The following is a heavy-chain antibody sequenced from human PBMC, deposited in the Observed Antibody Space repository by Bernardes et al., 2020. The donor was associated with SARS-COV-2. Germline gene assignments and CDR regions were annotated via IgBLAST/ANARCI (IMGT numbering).Heavy chain of an antibody. J-gene: IGHJ4*02. CDR2: IYYSGST. Sequence: SQTLSPTCTVSGGSIRSSYWSWIRQPPGPGLEWIGYIYYSGSTNYNPSLKSRVTISVDTSKNQFSLKLSSVTAADTAVYYCATARATYYDILTGYYFDYWGQGTLVTVSS. V-gene: IGHV4-59*08. CDR3: ATARATYYDILTGYYFDY. D-gene: IGHD3-9*01. CDR1: GGSIRSSY.